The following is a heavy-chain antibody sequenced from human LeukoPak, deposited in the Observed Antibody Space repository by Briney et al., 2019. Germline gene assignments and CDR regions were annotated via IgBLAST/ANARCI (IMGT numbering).Heavy chain of an antibody. CDR2: IWYDGSNK. D-gene: IGHD2-15*01. CDR3: AKDSLYCSGGSCYPEYFQH. Sequence: GGSLRLSCAASGFTFSSYGMHWVRQAPGKGLEWVAVIWYDGSNKYYADSVKGRFTISRDNSKNTLYLQMNSLRAEDTAVYYCAKDSLYCSGGSCYPEYFQHWGQGTLVTVSS. V-gene: IGHV3-33*06. CDR1: GFTFSSYG. J-gene: IGHJ1*01.